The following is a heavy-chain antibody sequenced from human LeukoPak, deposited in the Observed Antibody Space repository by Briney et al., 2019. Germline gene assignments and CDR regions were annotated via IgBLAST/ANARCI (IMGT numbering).Heavy chain of an antibody. Sequence: SETLSLTCTVSGGSLSNGSYYWLWLRQPAGRGLEGFGRIYTRGSTNYNPSLKSRVTISVDTSKNHFSLKPSSVTAATTPFYCCASALRSGYGGFHYYSDYWGQGTLVTASA. CDR3: ASALRSGYGGFHYYSDY. CDR2: IYTRGST. J-gene: IGHJ4*02. V-gene: IGHV4-61*02. CDR1: GGSLSNGSYY. D-gene: IGHD4/OR15-4a*01.